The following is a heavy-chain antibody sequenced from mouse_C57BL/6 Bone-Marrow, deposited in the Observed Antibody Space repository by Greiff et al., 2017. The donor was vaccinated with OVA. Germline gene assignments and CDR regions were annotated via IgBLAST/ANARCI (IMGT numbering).Heavy chain of an antibody. CDR2: IYPRSGNT. Sequence: VQLVESGAELARPGASVKLSCKASGYTFTSYGISWVKQRTGQGLEWIGEIYPRSGNTYYNEKFKGKATLTADKSSSTAYMELRSLTSEDSAVYFCARGVYSFAYWGQGTLVTVSA. CDR3: ARGVYSFAY. J-gene: IGHJ3*01. V-gene: IGHV1-81*01. D-gene: IGHD1-1*01. CDR1: GYTFTSYG.